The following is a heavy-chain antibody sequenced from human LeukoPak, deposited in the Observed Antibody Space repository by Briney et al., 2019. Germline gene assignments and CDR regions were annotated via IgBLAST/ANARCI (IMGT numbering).Heavy chain of an antibody. V-gene: IGHV4-39*01. D-gene: IGHD1-26*01. CDR3: ARNASDSGTSYFDY. CDR1: GGSISSSTYY. CDR2: IYYSGST. Sequence: SETLSLTCTVSGGSISSSTYYWGWIRQPPGKGLEWIGSIYYSGSTSYNPSLKSRVTISVDTSKNQFSLKLDSVTAADAAVYYCARNASDSGTSYFDYWGQGTLVTVSS. J-gene: IGHJ4*02.